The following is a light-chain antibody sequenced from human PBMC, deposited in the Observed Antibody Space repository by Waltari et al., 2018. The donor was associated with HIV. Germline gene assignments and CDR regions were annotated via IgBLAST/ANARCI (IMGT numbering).Light chain of an antibody. J-gene: IGKJ2*01. CDR1: QSLLYGSNNKNY. V-gene: IGKV4-1*01. Sequence: DVVMTQSPDSLTVSVGERATLNCKSSQSLLYGSNNKNYLAWYQQRPGHRPKLLIYWASTRQSWFPDRFSGSGSGTDFSLTISSLQAEDVSVYYCQQYYLVPYTFGQGTKLEIK. CDR3: QQYYLVPYT. CDR2: WAS.